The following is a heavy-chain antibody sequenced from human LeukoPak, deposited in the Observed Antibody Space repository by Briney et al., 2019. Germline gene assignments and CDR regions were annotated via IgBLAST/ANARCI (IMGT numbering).Heavy chain of an antibody. V-gene: IGHV3-23*01. Sequence: GGSLRLSCAVSGFTLSSYAMSWVRQAPGKGLEWVSAISDTGNTYHADSVKGRITISRDSSKNILFLQMNRLRPEDAAVYYCAKAPVTTCRGAFCYPFDYWGLGTLVTVSS. J-gene: IGHJ4*02. CDR1: GFTLSSYA. CDR3: AKAPVTTCRGAFCYPFDY. D-gene: IGHD2-15*01. CDR2: ISDTGNT.